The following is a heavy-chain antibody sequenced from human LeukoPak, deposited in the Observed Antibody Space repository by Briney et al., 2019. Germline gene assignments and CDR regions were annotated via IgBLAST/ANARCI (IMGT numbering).Heavy chain of an antibody. Sequence: PSETLSLTCTVSGDSVTSGDYYWSWIRHHPGKGLEWIGYIYYSGSTYYNPSLKSRITISVDTSKNQFSLKLSSVTAADTAVYYCARLASGSYGPLTPFDYWGQGTLVTVSS. V-gene: IGHV4-31*03. CDR1: GDSVTSGDYY. J-gene: IGHJ4*02. CDR3: ARLASGSYGPLTPFDY. D-gene: IGHD1-26*01. CDR2: IYYSGST.